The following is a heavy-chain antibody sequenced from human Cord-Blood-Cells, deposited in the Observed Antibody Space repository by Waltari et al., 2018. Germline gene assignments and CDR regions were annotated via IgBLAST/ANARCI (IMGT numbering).Heavy chain of an antibody. Sequence: QVQLQESGPGLVKPSQTLSLTCTVSGGSISSGGYYWSWIRQHPGKGLEWIGYIYYSGSTYYNPSLKSRVTISVDTSKNQFSLKLSSVTAADTAVYYCARELRDGARPYYDFWSGYYGGAFDIWGQGTMVTVSS. CDR1: GGSISSGGYY. V-gene: IGHV4-31*03. D-gene: IGHD3-3*01. CDR2: IYYSGST. J-gene: IGHJ3*02. CDR3: ARELRDGARPYYDFWSGYYGGAFDI.